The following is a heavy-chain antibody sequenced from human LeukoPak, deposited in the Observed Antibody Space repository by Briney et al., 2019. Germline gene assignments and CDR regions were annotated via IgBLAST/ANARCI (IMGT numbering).Heavy chain of an antibody. CDR1: GGTFSGYA. CDR2: IIPIFGTA. J-gene: IGHJ6*03. Sequence: SVKVSCKASGGTFSGYAISWVRQAPGQGLEWMGGIIPIFGTANYAQKFQGRVTITADESTSTAYMELSSLRSEDTAVYHCARVVVGPYYMDVWGKGTTVTVSS. V-gene: IGHV1-69*13. D-gene: IGHD3-22*01. CDR3: ARVVVGPYYMDV.